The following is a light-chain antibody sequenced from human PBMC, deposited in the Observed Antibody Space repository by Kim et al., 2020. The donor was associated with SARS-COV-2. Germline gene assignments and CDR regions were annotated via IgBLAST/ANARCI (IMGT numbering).Light chain of an antibody. Sequence: VSTGERATRSCRASQSVTSNLAWYQQKPGQAPRLLIYDASTRASGIPVRFSGSGSGTEFTLTISSLQSEDFAVYSCQQYNNWPLTFGGGTKVDIK. CDR1: QSVTSN. V-gene: IGKV3-15*01. CDR3: QQYNNWPLT. J-gene: IGKJ4*01. CDR2: DAS.